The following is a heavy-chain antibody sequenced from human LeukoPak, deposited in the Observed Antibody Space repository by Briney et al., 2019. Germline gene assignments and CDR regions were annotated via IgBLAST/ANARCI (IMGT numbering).Heavy chain of an antibody. CDR2: IYYSGST. Sequence: SETLSLTCTVAGGSISGHYWSWIRQPLGKGLEWIGDIYYSGSTNYNPSLKSRVAISVDTSKNQFSLKLSSVTAADTAVYYCARSGRGLDEYYFDYWGQGTLVTVSS. J-gene: IGHJ4*02. D-gene: IGHD3/OR15-3a*01. V-gene: IGHV4-59*11. CDR3: ARSGRGLDEYYFDY. CDR1: GGSISGHY.